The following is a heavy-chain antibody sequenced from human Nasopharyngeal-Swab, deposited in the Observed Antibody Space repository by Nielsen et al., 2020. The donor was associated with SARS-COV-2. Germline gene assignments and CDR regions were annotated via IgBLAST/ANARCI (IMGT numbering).Heavy chain of an antibody. V-gene: IGHV3-53*01. CDR1: GLTSSSTY. CDR2: TEIGGTT. D-gene: IGHD3-16*01. J-gene: IGHJ5*02. CDR3: AKEYYQYPGGWFDP. Sequence: GGSLRPSCAVSGLTSSSTYMSWVRQAPGKGLEWVSVTEIGGTTHYADSVKGRFSISRDSSTNTLYLQMNNVRAEDTAVYYCAKEYYQYPGGWFDPWGQGTLVTVSS.